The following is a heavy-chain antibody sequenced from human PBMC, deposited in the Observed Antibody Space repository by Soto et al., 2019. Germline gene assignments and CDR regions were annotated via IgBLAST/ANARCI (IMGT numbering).Heavy chain of an antibody. CDR1: GFSFGGYG. J-gene: IGHJ4*02. D-gene: IGHD1-26*01. CDR2: ISYDGSNK. Sequence: GGSLRLSCAASGFSFGGYGMHWVRQAPGKGLEWVAIISYDGSNKYYADSVKGRFTISRDNSKNTLYLQMNSLRAEDTAVYYCAKGPGTYSYYFDYWGQGTLVTVSS. V-gene: IGHV3-30*18. CDR3: AKGPGTYSYYFDY.